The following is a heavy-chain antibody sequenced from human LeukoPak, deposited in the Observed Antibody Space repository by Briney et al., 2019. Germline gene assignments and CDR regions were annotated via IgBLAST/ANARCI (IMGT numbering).Heavy chain of an antibody. V-gene: IGHV4-31*03. Sequence: PSETLSLTCTVSVGSISSGGYYWSWSCQHPGKGLEWIWCIYYSGSTYYNPSLKSRVTISVDTSKNQFSLKLSSVTAADTAVYYCASGGWSTSPIVPWGQGTLVTVSS. CDR1: VGSISSGGYY. D-gene: IGHD2-2*01. J-gene: IGHJ5*02. CDR3: ASGGWSTSPIVP. CDR2: IYYSGST.